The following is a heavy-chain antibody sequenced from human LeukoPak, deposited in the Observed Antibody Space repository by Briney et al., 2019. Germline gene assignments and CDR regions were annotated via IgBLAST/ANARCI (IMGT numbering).Heavy chain of an antibody. CDR2: SYSGGST. CDR3: ARDVIGSGSYYRDY. CDR1: GFTVSSNY. Sequence: GGSLRLSCAASGFTVSSNYMSWVRQAPGKGLEWVSVSYSGGSTYYADSVKGRFTISRDNSKNTLYLQMNSLRAEDTAVYYCARDVIGSGSYYRDYWGQGTLVTVSS. D-gene: IGHD1-26*01. J-gene: IGHJ4*02. V-gene: IGHV3-53*01.